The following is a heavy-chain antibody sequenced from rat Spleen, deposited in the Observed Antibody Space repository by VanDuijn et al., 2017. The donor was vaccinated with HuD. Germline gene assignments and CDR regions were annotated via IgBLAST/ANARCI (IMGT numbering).Heavy chain of an antibody. CDR1: GFTFSSYW. CDR2: ISPDGGST. Sequence: EVQLVESGGGLVHPGESLKLSCVASGFTFSSYWMFWIRQAPGEGLEWLSSISPDGGSTYYPGSMKGRFTISRDNAENTVYLQMNSLRSEDTATYFCGKDMNYFSTYPFYLMGAWGQGTSVTVSS. J-gene: IGHJ4*01. V-gene: IGHV5-58*01. D-gene: IGHD1-2*01. CDR3: GKDMNYFSTYPFYLMGA.